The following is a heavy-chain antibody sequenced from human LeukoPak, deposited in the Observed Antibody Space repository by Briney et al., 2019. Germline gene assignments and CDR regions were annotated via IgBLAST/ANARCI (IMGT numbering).Heavy chain of an antibody. D-gene: IGHD2-15*01. Sequence: SETLSLTCTVSGGSISSFYWSWIRQPPGKGLEWIGYIYYSGSTNYNPSLKSRVTISVDTSKSQFSLKLTSVTAADTAVYYCARRGGYCSGGSCELAYWGQGTLVTVSS. J-gene: IGHJ4*02. CDR1: GGSISSFY. CDR3: ARRGGYCSGGSCELAY. CDR2: IYYSGST. V-gene: IGHV4-59*08.